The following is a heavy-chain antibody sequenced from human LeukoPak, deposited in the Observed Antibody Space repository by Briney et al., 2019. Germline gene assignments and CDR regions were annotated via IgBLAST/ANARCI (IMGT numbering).Heavy chain of an antibody. CDR2: ISGSGGST. CDR1: GFTFSSYA. CDR3: AKDSVGDYGRYYYYGMDV. V-gene: IGHV3-23*01. D-gene: IGHD4-17*01. Sequence: PGGSLRLSCAASGFTFSSYAMSWVRQAPGKGLEWVSAISGSGGSTYYADSVKGRFTISRDNSKNTLYLQMNSLRAEDTAVYYCAKDSVGDYGRYYYYGMDVWGQGTTVTVSS. J-gene: IGHJ6*02.